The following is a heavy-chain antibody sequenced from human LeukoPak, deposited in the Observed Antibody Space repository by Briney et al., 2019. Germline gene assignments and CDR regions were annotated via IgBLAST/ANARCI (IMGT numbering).Heavy chain of an antibody. CDR2: ISSSGGST. CDR3: VKDLLTTVTTWDY. V-gene: IGHV3-64D*06. CDR1: GFTFSNYP. D-gene: IGHD4-17*01. J-gene: IGHJ4*02. Sequence: GGSLRLSCSASGFTFSNYPMHWVRQAPGKGLEYVSGISSSGGSTYYADSVKGRFTISRDNSKSMLYLQLSSLRTEDTAVYYCVKDLLTTVTTWDYWGQGTLVTVSS.